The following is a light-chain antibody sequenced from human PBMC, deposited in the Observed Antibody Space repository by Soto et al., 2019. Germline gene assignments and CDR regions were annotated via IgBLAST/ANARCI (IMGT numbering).Light chain of an antibody. J-gene: IGKJ1*01. CDR3: QQYNTYART. Sequence: DIQMTQSPSTLSASVGDRVTITCRASQSVTNLLAWHQQKPGKAPKLLIYKASSLESGVPSRFSGSGSGTEFTLTISSLQPDDIATYYCQQYNTYARTFGQGTKVQI. CDR1: QSVTNL. V-gene: IGKV1-5*03. CDR2: KAS.